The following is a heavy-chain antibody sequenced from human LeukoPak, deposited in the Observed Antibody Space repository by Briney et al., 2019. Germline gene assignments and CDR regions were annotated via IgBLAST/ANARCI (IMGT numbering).Heavy chain of an antibody. V-gene: IGHV3-23*01. CDR3: AKLSFVAGISAGIDY. J-gene: IGHJ4*02. CDR2: ISDTGDRT. D-gene: IGHD6-19*01. CDR1: GFSFSSYA. Sequence: GGSLRLSCAASGFSFSSYAMSWVRQAPGKGLDWVSAISDTGDRTYYADSVKGRFTISRDNSKNTLYLQMNSLRAEDTAVYYCAKLSFVAGISAGIDYWGQGTLVTVSS.